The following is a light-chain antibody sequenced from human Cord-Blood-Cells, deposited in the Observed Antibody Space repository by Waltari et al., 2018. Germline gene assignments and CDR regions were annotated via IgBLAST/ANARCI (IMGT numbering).Light chain of an antibody. CDR3: QQYGSSPWT. Sequence: EIVLTQSAGTLPLSPGERATLSCRASQSVSSSYLACYQQKPGQAPRLLIYGASSGASAIPDRFSGSGSGTDFTLTTRRLEPEDFAVYYCQQYGSSPWTFGQGAKVEIK. J-gene: IGKJ1*01. CDR2: GAS. V-gene: IGKV3-20*01. CDR1: QSVSSSY.